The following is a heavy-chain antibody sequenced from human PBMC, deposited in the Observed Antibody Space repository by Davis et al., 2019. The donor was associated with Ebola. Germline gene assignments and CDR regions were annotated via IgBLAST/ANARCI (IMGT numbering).Heavy chain of an antibody. D-gene: IGHD4-11*01. CDR3: ARLQYSIPLRPYYGMDV. CDR1: GGSISSYY. CDR2: IYYSGST. J-gene: IGHJ6*04. Sequence: MPSETLSLTCTVSGGSISSYYWSWIRQPPGKGLEWIGYIYYSGSTNYNPSLKSRVTISVNTSKNQFSLKLSSVTAADTAVYYCARLQYSIPLRPYYGMDVWGKGTTVTVSS. V-gene: IGHV4-59*12.